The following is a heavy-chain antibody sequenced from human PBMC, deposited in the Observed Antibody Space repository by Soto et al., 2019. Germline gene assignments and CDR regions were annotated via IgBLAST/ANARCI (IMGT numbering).Heavy chain of an antibody. Sequence: QVQLQESGPGLVKPSETLSLTCTVSGGSISSYYWSWIRQPPGKGLEWIGYIYYSGSTNYNPSLKSRVTISVDTSKNQFSLKLSSVTAADTAVYYCASPSLLEDAFDIWGQGTMVTVSS. J-gene: IGHJ3*02. CDR1: GGSISSYY. V-gene: IGHV4-59*08. CDR2: IYYSGST. D-gene: IGHD1-1*01. CDR3: ASPSLLEDAFDI.